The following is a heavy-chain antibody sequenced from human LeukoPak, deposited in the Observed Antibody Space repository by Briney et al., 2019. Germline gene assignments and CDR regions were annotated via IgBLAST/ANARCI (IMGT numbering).Heavy chain of an antibody. J-gene: IGHJ4*02. CDR3: ATGALITGTDY. Sequence: SETLSLTCTVSGGSLNSGNYYWSWIRQPAGKGLEWIGLIYTSGSTTYNPSLKSRVTISIDTSKNQFSLKLSSVTAADTAVYYCATGALITGTDYWCQGTLVTVSS. CDR2: IYTSGST. CDR1: GGSLNSGNYY. V-gene: IGHV4-61*02. D-gene: IGHD1-20*01.